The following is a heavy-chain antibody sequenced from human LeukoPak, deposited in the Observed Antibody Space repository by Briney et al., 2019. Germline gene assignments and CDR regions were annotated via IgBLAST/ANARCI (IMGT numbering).Heavy chain of an antibody. V-gene: IGHV1-46*01. CDR3: ATSRQLWLQSGPY. CDR1: GYTFTSYY. D-gene: IGHD5-18*01. J-gene: IGHJ4*02. CDR2: INPSGGST. Sequence: GASVKVSCKASGYTFTSYYMHWVRPAPGQGLEWMGIINPSGGSTSYAQKFQGRVTMTRDTSTSTVYMELSSLRSEDTAVYYCATSRQLWLQSGPYWGQGTLVTVSS.